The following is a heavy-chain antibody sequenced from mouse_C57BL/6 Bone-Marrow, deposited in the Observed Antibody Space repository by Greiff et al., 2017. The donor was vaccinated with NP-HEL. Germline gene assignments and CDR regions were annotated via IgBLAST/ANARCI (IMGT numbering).Heavy chain of an antibody. CDR3: ARSGTYYAMDY. J-gene: IGHJ4*01. V-gene: IGHV1-82*01. CDR1: GYAFSSSW. D-gene: IGHD4-1*01. CDR2: IYPGDGDT. Sequence: VKLMESGPELVKPGASVKISCKASGYAFSSSWMNWVKQRPGKGLEWIGRIYPGDGDTNYNGKFKGKATLTADKSSSTAYMQLSSLTSEDSAVYFCARSGTYYAMDYWGQGTSVTVSS.